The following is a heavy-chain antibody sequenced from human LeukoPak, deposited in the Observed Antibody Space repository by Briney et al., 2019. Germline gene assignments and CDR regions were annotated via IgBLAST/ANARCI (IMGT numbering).Heavy chain of an antibody. V-gene: IGHV3-43*01. CDR2: ISWDGHSR. CDR1: GFKFDDYS. CDR3: ARDSRGIDVLTGYFFSACYFDY. Sequence: GGSLRLSCAASGFKFDDYSMHWVRQTPGKGLEWISLISWDGHSRYYADSVKGRFTISRDNSKNSLYLQMNGLRSDDTALYYCARDSRGIDVLTGYFFSACYFDYWGQGTLVTVSS. D-gene: IGHD3-9*01. J-gene: IGHJ4*02.